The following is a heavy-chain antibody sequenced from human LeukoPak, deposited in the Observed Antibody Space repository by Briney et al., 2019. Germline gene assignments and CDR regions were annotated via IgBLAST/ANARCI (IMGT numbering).Heavy chain of an antibody. CDR1: GYTFTCYY. D-gene: IGHD3-22*01. Sequence: ASVKVSCKASGYTFTCYYMHWVRQAPGQGLEWMGWINPNSGGTNYAQKFQGRVTMTRDTSISTAYMELSRLRSDDTAVYYCARDFDYHDSSGYYLNWGQGTLVTVSS. J-gene: IGHJ4*02. V-gene: IGHV1-2*02. CDR3: ARDFDYHDSSGYYLN. CDR2: INPNSGGT.